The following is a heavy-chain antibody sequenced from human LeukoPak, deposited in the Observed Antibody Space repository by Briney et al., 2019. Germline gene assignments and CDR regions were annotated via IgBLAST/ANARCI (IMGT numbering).Heavy chain of an antibody. J-gene: IGHJ6*04. CDR2: ISYDGSNK. Sequence: GRSLRLSCAASGFTFSSYAMHWVHQAPGKGLEWVAVISYDGSNKYYADSVKGRFTISRDNSKNTLYLQMNSLRAEDTAIYYCARDRVVRVWGKGTTVTISS. CDR1: GFTFSSYA. V-gene: IGHV3-30*04. CDR3: ARDRVVRV.